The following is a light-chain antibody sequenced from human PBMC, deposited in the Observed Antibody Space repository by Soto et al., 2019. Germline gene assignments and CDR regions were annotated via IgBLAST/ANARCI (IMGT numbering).Light chain of an antibody. CDR2: GAS. V-gene: IGKV3-15*01. CDR1: QSVSTT. Sequence: EIVMTQSPATLSVSPGERVTLSCRASQSVSTTLAWYQQKSGQAPRLLIYGASTRATGIPARFSGSGSGTEFTLTISSLQSEDFAVYYCQHYNNWPPYTFGQGTKLEI. CDR3: QHYNNWPPYT. J-gene: IGKJ2*01.